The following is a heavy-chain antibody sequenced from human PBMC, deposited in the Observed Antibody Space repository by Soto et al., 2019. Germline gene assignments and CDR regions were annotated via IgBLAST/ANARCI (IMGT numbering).Heavy chain of an antibody. V-gene: IGHV1-69*13. D-gene: IGHD5-18*01. CDR2: IIPIFGTA. J-gene: IGHJ4*02. CDR1: GGTFSSYA. CDR3: ARGDTAMGQSKTDY. Sequence: GGSVKVSCKASGGTFSSYAISWVRQAPGQGLEWMGGIIPIFGTANYAQKFQGRVTITADESTSTAYMELSSLRSEDTAVYYCARGDTAMGQSKTDYWGQGTLVTVSS.